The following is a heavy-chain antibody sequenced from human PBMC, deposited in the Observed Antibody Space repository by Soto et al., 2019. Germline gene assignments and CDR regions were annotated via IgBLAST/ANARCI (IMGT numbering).Heavy chain of an antibody. V-gene: IGHV3-30-3*01. D-gene: IGHD3-10*01. Sequence: QVQLVESGGGVVQPGRSLRLSCAASGFPFSSYAMHWVRQAPGKGLEWVAVISYDGSNKYYADSVKGRFTISRDNSKNTLYLQMNSLRAEDTAVYYCATPPTLLWYYGMDVWGQGTTVTVSS. CDR1: GFPFSSYA. CDR3: ATPPTLLWYYGMDV. CDR2: ISYDGSNK. J-gene: IGHJ6*02.